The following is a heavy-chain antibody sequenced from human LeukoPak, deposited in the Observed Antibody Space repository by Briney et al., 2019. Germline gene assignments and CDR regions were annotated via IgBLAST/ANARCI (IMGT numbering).Heavy chain of an antibody. CDR3: AAGYSSSWYFFSFDY. CDR1: GGTFSSYA. V-gene: IGHV1-69*13. CDR2: IIPIFGTA. J-gene: IGHJ4*02. Sequence: ASVKVSCKASGGTFSSYAISWVRQAPGQGLEWMGGIIPIFGTANYAQKFQGRVTITADESTSTAYMELSSLRSEDTAVYYCAAGYSSSWYFFSFDYWGQGTLVTVSS. D-gene: IGHD6-13*01.